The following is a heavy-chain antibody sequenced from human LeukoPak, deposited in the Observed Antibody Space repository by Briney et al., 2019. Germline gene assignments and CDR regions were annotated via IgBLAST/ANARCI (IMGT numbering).Heavy chain of an antibody. J-gene: IGHJ4*02. V-gene: IGHV3-53*01. D-gene: IGHD2-2*01. CDR2: NYSGGST. CDR3: ARGAGYCSSTNCFPHFDY. Sequence: GGSLRLSCAASGFTVSSNYMSWVRQAPGKGLEWVSVNYSGGSTYYADSVKGRFTISRDNSKNTLYLQMNSLRDEDTAVYYCARGAGYCSSTNCFPHFDYWGQGTLVTVSS. CDR1: GFTVSSNY.